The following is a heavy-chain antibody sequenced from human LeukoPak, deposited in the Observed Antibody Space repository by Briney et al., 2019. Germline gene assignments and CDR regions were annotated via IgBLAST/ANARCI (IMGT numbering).Heavy chain of an antibody. CDR3: ARERWGYTDY. J-gene: IGHJ4*02. CDR2: IWYDGSNK. Sequence: PGRSLRLSCAASGFTFSSYGMHWVRQAPGKGLEWVAVIWYDGSNKYYADSVKGRFTISRDNSKNTLHLQMNSLRVGDTAVYYCARERWGYTDYWGQGTLVTVSS. V-gene: IGHV3-33*01. D-gene: IGHD6-13*01. CDR1: GFTFSSYG.